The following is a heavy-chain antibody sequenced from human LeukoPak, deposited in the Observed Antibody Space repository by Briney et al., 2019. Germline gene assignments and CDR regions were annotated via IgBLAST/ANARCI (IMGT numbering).Heavy chain of an antibody. CDR1: GFTVSSNF. CDR3: TREGYSSGSRTGIDY. D-gene: IGHD5-18*01. Sequence: GGSLRLSCAASGFTVSSNFMNWVRQAPGRGLEWVSVIYSGGSTSYADSVKGRFTISRDNSKNTLFLQMNSLRIDDTAVYYCTREGYSSGSRTGIDYWGQGTLVTVSS. J-gene: IGHJ4*02. V-gene: IGHV3-66*02. CDR2: IYSGGST.